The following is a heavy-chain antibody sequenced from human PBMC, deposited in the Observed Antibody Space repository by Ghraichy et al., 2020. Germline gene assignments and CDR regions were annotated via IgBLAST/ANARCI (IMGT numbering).Heavy chain of an antibody. CDR2: ISAYNGNT. Sequence: ASVKVSCKASGYTFTSYGISWVRQAPGQGLEWMGWISAYNGNTNYAQKLQGRVTMTTDTSTSTAYMELRSLRSDDTAVYYCARDRVVPAAISGYYYGMDVWGQGTTVTVSS. J-gene: IGHJ6*02. V-gene: IGHV1-18*01. CDR1: GYTFTSYG. CDR3: ARDRVVPAAISGYYYGMDV. D-gene: IGHD2-2*02.